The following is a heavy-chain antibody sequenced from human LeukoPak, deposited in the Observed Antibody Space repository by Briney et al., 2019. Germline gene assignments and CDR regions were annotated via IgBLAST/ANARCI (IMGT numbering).Heavy chain of an antibody. CDR3: ARDFGVVEDLDYYYYYGMDV. CDR2: ISWNSGSI. D-gene: IGHD3-10*01. CDR1: GFTFDDYA. V-gene: IGHV3-9*01. J-gene: IGHJ6*02. Sequence: LPGGSLRLSCAASGFTFDDYAMHWVRQAPGKGLEWVSGISWNSGSIGYADSVKGRFTISRDNAKNSLYLQMNSLRAEDTAVYYCARDFGVVEDLDYYYYYGMDVWGQGTTVTVSS.